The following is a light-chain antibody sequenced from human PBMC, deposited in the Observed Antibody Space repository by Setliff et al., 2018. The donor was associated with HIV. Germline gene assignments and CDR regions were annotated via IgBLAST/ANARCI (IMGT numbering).Light chain of an antibody. CDR1: SSDVGGYYY. CDR2: DVV. J-gene: IGLJ2*01. Sequence: QSVLTQPPSVSGSPGQSVTISCTGTSSDVGGYYYVSWYQHHPDRVPKLLIYDVVKRPSGVPDRFSGSKSGNTASLTISGLQAEDEADYHCCSYAGDHTYVIFGGGTKVTVL. CDR3: CSYAGDHTYVI. V-gene: IGLV2-11*01.